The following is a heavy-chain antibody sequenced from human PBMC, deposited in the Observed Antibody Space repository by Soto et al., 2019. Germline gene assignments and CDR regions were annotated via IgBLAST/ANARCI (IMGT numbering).Heavy chain of an antibody. CDR3: ARNRGSGGRYYFDY. CDR1: GGSISSSSYY. D-gene: IGHD3-16*01. J-gene: IGHJ4*02. V-gene: IGHV4-39*01. Sequence: SETLSLTCTVSGGSISSSSYYWGWVRQPPGKGLEWIGSIYYSGNTYYSPSLKRRITISVDTSKNQFSLKLSSVTAADTAVYYCARNRGSGGRYYFDYWGQGTLVTVSS. CDR2: IYYSGNT.